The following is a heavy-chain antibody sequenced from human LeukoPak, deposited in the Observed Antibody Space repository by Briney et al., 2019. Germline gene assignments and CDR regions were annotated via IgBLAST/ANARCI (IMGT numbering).Heavy chain of an antibody. CDR1: GFTFSNYE. CDR3: ASGFIEYSSPGGP. J-gene: IGHJ5*02. CDR2: ISSSGSDI. D-gene: IGHD6-6*01. V-gene: IGHV3-48*03. Sequence: GGSLRLSCAASGFTFSNYEMHWVRQAPGKGLEWVSYISSSGSDIYYADSVKGRFTISRDNAKNSLYLQMNSLRAEDTAVYYCASGFIEYSSPGGPWGQGTLVTVSS.